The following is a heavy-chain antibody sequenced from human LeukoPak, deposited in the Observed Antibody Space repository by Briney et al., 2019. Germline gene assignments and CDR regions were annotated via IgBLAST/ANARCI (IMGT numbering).Heavy chain of an antibody. CDR3: ARGSRASSSWTYYYYYYMDV. V-gene: IGHV1-18*01. J-gene: IGHJ6*03. Sequence: ASVKVSCKASGYTFTSYGISWVRQAPGQGLEWMGWISAYNGNTNYAQKLQGRVTMTTDTSTSTAYMELSRLRSDDTAVYYCARGSRASSSWTYYYYYYMDVWGKGTTVTVSS. CDR1: GYTFTSYG. CDR2: ISAYNGNT. D-gene: IGHD6-6*01.